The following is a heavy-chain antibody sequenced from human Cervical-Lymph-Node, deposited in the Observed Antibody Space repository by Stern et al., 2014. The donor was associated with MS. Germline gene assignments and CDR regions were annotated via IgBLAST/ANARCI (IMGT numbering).Heavy chain of an antibody. Sequence: QVQLVESGGGVVQPGRSLRLSCAASGFTFSSYGMHWVRQAPGKGLEWVAVIWYDGSNKYYADSVKGRFTISRDNSKNTLYLQMNSLRAEDTAVYYCAREAYYYDSSGYYFDRPPDPFDYWGQGTLVTVSS. CDR3: AREAYYYDSSGYYFDRPPDPFDY. CDR2: IWYDGSNK. D-gene: IGHD3-22*01. V-gene: IGHV3-33*01. J-gene: IGHJ4*02. CDR1: GFTFSSYG.